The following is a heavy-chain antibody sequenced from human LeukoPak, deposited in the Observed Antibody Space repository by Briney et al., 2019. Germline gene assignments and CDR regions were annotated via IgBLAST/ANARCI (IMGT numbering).Heavy chain of an antibody. V-gene: IGHV3-23*01. CDR1: GFTVRTNY. CDR2: ISGSGSTT. D-gene: IGHD4-11*01. J-gene: IGHJ5*02. Sequence: GGSLRLSCAASGFTVRTNYMSWVRQAPGKGLDWVSAISGSGSTTFYGDSVKGRFTISRNNSKNTLYLQMNSLRAEDTAVYYCAQVLTEAPNWFDPWGQGTLVTVS. CDR3: AQVLTEAPNWFDP.